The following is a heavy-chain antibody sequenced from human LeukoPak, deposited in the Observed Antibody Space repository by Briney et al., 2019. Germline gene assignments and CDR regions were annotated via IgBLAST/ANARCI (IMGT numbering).Heavy chain of an antibody. D-gene: IGHD3-3*01. CDR2: IYYSGST. CDR3: ARDSTYYDFRSGYYPVLFDP. Sequence: SETLSLTCTVSGGSISSSSYYWGWIRQPPGKGLEWIGSIYYSGSTYYNPSLKSRVTISVDTSKNQFSLKLSSVTAADTAVYYCARDSTYYDFRSGYYPVLFDPWGQGTLVTVSS. J-gene: IGHJ5*02. CDR1: GGSISSSSYY. V-gene: IGHV4-39*07.